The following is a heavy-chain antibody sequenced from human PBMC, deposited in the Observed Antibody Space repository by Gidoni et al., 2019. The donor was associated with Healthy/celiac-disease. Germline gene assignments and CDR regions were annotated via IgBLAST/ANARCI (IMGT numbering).Heavy chain of an antibody. J-gene: IGHJ5*02. CDR1: GGPFSSYA. CDR3: ARDPRATVTTSNWFDP. D-gene: IGHD4-17*01. Sequence: QVQLVQSGAEVKKPGSSVKVSCKASGGPFSSYAISWVRQAPGQGLEWMGGIIPIFGTANYAQKFQGRVTITADESTSTAYMELSSLRSEDTAVYYCARDPRATVTTSNWFDPWGQGTLVTVSS. V-gene: IGHV1-69*01. CDR2: IIPIFGTA.